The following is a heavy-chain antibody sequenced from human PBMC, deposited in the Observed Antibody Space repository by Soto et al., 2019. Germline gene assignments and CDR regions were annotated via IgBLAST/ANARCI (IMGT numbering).Heavy chain of an antibody. Sequence: GGLRLSCAASGFTFSSYAMSWVRQAPGKGLEWVSAISGSGGSTYYADSVKGRFTISRDNSKNTLYLQMNSLRAEDTAVYYCAKRPAYYYDSSGYYPTRPLYYFDYWGQGTLVTVSS. CDR1: GFTFSSYA. CDR3: AKRPAYYYDSSGYYPTRPLYYFDY. V-gene: IGHV3-23*01. CDR2: ISGSGGST. D-gene: IGHD3-22*01. J-gene: IGHJ4*02.